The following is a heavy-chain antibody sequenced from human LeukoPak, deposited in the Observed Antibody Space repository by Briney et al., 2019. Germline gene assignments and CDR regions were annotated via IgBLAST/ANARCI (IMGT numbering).Heavy chain of an antibody. CDR1: GFTFSSYA. J-gene: IGHJ3*02. Sequence: PGGSLRLSCAASGFTFSSYAMHWVRQAPGKGLEWVAVISYDGSNKYYADSVKGRFTISRDNSKNTLYLQMNSLRAEDTAVYYCARPVLLWFGDYDAFDIWGQGTMVTVSS. CDR3: ARPVLLWFGDYDAFDI. CDR2: ISYDGSNK. V-gene: IGHV3-30-3*01. D-gene: IGHD3-10*01.